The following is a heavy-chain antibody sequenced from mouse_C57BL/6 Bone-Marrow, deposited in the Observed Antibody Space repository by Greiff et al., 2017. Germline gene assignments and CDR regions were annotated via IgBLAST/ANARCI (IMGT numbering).Heavy chain of an antibody. CDR3: ERCDNRNYIRYYYAMDY. Sequence: EVQVLESGGGLVQPGGSLSISCAASGFTFTDYYMSWVRQPPGKALEWLGFIRHKANGYTTEHSASVKGRFTISRASSQTILYLQMNALRAQAVATSYCERCDNRNYIRYYYAMDYWGQGTSVTVSS. V-gene: IGHV7-3*01. D-gene: IGHD2-1*01. J-gene: IGHJ4*01. CDR1: GFTFTDYY. CDR2: IRHKANGYTT.